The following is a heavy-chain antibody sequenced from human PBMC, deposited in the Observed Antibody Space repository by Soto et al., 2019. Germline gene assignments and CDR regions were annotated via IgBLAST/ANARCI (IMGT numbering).Heavy chain of an antibody. D-gene: IGHD3-3*01. V-gene: IGHV4-31*03. CDR2: IYYSGST. J-gene: IGHJ6*01. Sequence: QVQLQESGPGLVKPSQTLSLTCSVSGGSISSAGYYWGWVRHSPGKGLEWIGYIYYSGSTFANPSLRSRVTISSDTSKNLFSLKLRSVTAADTAHYYCARISIFGQTAYGMDVWGQGTTVTVSS. CDR3: ARISIFGQTAYGMDV. CDR1: GGSISSAGYY.